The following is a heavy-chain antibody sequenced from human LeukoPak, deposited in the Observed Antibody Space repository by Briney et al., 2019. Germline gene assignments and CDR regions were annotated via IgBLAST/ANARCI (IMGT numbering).Heavy chain of an antibody. J-gene: IGHJ5*02. CDR2: ISSSGSTI. CDR3: ARDKSRRYFDWLEGFDP. D-gene: IGHD3-9*01. CDR1: GFTFSDYY. Sequence: GGSLRLSCAASGFTFSDYYMSWIRQAPGKGLEWVSYISSSGSTIYYADSVKGRFTISRDNAKNSLYLQMNSLRAEDTAVYYCARDKSRRYFDWLEGFDPWGQGTLVTVSS. V-gene: IGHV3-11*01.